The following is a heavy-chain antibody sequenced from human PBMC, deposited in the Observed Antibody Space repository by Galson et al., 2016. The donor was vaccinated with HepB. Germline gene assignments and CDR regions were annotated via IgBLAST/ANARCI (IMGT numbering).Heavy chain of an antibody. Sequence: SLRLSFAASGFTFSGSAMHWVRQASGKGLEWVGRIRSKANSYATAYAASGKGRFTISRDDSKNTAYLHMNRLKTEDTDGYYCTRRVDSGSYRRFDYWGQGTLVTVSS. CDR2: IRSKANSYAT. CDR3: TRRVDSGSYRRFDY. V-gene: IGHV3-73*01. J-gene: IGHJ4*02. CDR1: GFTFSGSA. D-gene: IGHD1-26*01.